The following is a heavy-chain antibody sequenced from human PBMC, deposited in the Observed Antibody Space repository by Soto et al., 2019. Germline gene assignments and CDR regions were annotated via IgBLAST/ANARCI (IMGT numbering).Heavy chain of an antibody. Sequence: GASVKVSCKASGYTFTGYYMHWVRQAPGQGLEWMGWINPNSGGTNYAQKFQGRVTMTRDTSISTAYMELSRLRSDDTAVYYCATPAEVAGTVGYYYGMDVWGQGTTVTVSS. CDR3: ATPAEVAGTVGYYYGMDV. D-gene: IGHD6-19*01. V-gene: IGHV1-2*02. CDR2: INPNSGGT. CDR1: GYTFTGYY. J-gene: IGHJ6*02.